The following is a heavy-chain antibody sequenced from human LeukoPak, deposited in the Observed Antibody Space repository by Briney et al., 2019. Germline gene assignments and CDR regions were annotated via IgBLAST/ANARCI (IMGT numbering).Heavy chain of an antibody. CDR1: GFTFSSYT. V-gene: IGHV3-21*01. J-gene: IGHJ6*03. D-gene: IGHD3-3*01. CDR2: ISSSSSYI. CDR3: AREVLGIGTWRYMDV. Sequence: GGSLRLSCAVSGFTFSSYTMNWVRQAPGKGLEWVSSISSSSSYIYYADSVKGRFTISRDNAKNSLYVQMNSLRAEDTAVYYCAREVLGIGTWRYMDVWGKGTTVTISS.